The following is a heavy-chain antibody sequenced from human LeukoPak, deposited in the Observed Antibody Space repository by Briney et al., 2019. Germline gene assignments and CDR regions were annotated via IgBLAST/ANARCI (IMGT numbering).Heavy chain of an antibody. D-gene: IGHD3-22*01. V-gene: IGHV3-30*18. CDR1: GFTFSSYG. Sequence: PGGSLRLSCAASGFTFSSYGMHWVRQAPGKGLEWVAVISYDGSNKYYADSVKGGFTISRDNSKNTLYLQMNSLRAEDTAVYYCAKDLYYYDSSGYDYWGQGTLVTVSS. J-gene: IGHJ4*02. CDR2: ISYDGSNK. CDR3: AKDLYYYDSSGYDY.